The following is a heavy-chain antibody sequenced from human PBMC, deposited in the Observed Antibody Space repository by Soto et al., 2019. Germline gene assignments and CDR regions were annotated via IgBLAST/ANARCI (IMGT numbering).Heavy chain of an antibody. V-gene: IGHV5-10-1*01. CDR2: MEPSDSYT. D-gene: IGHD2-21*02. J-gene: IGHJ6*02. CDR1: GYHFTCYW. Sequence: GEALKIPRYGPGYHFTCYWNNWVRQMPGQGLEWMRRMEPSDSYTNYSPSFQGHVTISFTKSISTAKLQWSSQMASHTAMYNCACHCGRYYYGMDVWGQGTTVTVSS. CDR3: ACHCGRYYYGMDV.